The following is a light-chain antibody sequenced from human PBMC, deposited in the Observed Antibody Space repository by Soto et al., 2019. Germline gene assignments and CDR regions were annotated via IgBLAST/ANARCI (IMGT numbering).Light chain of an antibody. CDR2: DAS. Sequence: EIVLTQSPATLSLSPGERATLSCRASQSVDTYLAWYQQKPGQAPRLLIYDASNRATGIPARFSGSGSGTDFTLPISSLEPEDFAVYYCQQRSNWRRTFGQGTKVEIK. CDR3: QQRSNWRRT. CDR1: QSVDTY. V-gene: IGKV3-11*01. J-gene: IGKJ1*01.